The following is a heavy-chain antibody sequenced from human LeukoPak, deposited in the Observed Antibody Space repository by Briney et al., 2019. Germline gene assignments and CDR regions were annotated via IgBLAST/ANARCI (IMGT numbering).Heavy chain of an antibody. Sequence: GGSLRLSCAASGFTFSSYGVHWVRQAPGKGLEWVAFIRYDGSNKYYADSVKGRFTISRDNSKNTLYLQMNSLRAEDTAVYYCAKTVHGDYYSYYYYYMDVWGKGTTVTISS. V-gene: IGHV3-30*02. CDR3: AKTVHGDYYSYYYYYMDV. J-gene: IGHJ6*03. CDR2: IRYDGSNK. D-gene: IGHD4-17*01. CDR1: GFTFSSYG.